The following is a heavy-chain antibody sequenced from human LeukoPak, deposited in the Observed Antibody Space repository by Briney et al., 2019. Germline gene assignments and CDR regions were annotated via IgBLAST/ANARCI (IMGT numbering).Heavy chain of an antibody. V-gene: IGHV3-30*01. CDR1: GFSFSSYA. CDR2: TSNHGNDG. J-gene: IGHJ4*02. Sequence: AGGSLRLSCTDSGFSFSSYAMHWVRQSPGKGLEWVAVTSNHGNDGFYADSVKGRFTISRDNPKKTLYLQMDSLRPEDTGVYYCTRDRGAMNDFDYWGQGTLVTVSS. CDR3: TRDRGAMNDFDY. D-gene: IGHD2-2*01.